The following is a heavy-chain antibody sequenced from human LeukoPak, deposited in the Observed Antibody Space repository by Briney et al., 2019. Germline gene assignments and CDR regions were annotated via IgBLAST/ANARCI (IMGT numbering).Heavy chain of an antibody. Sequence: PSETLSLTCAVSGGFISSYYWSWIRQPPGKGLEWIGYIYYSGSTTYNPSLKSRVTISVDTSKNQFSLRLTSVTAADTAVYYCARWVAVAGTSWFFDLWGRGTLVTVSS. V-gene: IGHV4-59*08. CDR2: IYYSGST. D-gene: IGHD6-19*01. CDR3: ARWVAVAGTSWFFDL. J-gene: IGHJ2*01. CDR1: GGFISSYY.